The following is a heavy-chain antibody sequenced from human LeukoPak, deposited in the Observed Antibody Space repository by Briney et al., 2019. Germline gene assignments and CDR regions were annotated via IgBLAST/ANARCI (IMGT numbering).Heavy chain of an antibody. D-gene: IGHD6-19*01. V-gene: IGHV1-24*01. CDR1: GYTLTELS. CDR2: FDPEDGET. Sequence: ASVKVSCKVSGYTLTELSMHWVRQAPGKGLEWMGGFDPEDGETIYAQKFQGRVTMTEDTSTDTAYMELSSLRSEDTAVYYCATEDIAVAGTGGHNWFDPWGQGTLVTVSS. CDR3: ATEDIAVAGTGGHNWFDP. J-gene: IGHJ5*02.